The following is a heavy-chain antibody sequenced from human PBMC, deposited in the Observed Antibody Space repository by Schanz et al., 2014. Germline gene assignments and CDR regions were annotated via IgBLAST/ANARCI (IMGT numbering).Heavy chain of an antibody. D-gene: IGHD3-10*01. Sequence: QVQLQESGPALVKPSETLSLTCTVSGGSISSEYWRWIRQPAGKGLEWIGRIYNSGKTNYNPSLESRVSMSVDTSKKQLSLKLRSVSAADTAVYYCARVVLGGDAFDIWGQGTMVTVSS. CDR3: ARVVLGGDAFDI. V-gene: IGHV4-4*07. CDR1: GGSISSEY. CDR2: IYNSGKT. J-gene: IGHJ3*02.